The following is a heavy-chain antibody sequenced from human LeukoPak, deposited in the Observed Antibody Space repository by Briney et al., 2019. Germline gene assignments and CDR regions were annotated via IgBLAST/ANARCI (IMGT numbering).Heavy chain of an antibody. V-gene: IGHV3-48*01. CDR2: ISSSSSTI. Sequence: GGSLRLSCAASGFTFSSYSMNWVRQAPGKGLEWVSYISSSSSTIYYADCVKGRFTISRDNAKNSLYLQMNSLRAEDTAVYYCARDSSVAGNDYWGQGTLVTVSS. CDR3: ARDSSVAGNDY. D-gene: IGHD6-19*01. CDR1: GFTFSSYS. J-gene: IGHJ4*02.